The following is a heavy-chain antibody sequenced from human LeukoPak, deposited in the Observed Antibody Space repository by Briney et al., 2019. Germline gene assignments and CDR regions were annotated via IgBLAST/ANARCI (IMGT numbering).Heavy chain of an antibody. CDR3: AKPSGKWELRSNFDY. Sequence: AGRSLRLSCAASGFTFSSYGMHWVRQAPGKGLEWVAVISYDGSNKYYADSVKGRFTISRDNSKNTLYLQMNSLRAEDTAVYYCAKPSGKWELRSNFDYWGQGTLVTVSS. D-gene: IGHD1-26*01. V-gene: IGHV3-30*18. CDR2: ISYDGSNK. CDR1: GFTFSSYG. J-gene: IGHJ4*02.